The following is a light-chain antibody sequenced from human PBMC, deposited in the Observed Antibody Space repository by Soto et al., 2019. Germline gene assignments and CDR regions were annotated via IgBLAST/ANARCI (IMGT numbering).Light chain of an antibody. V-gene: IGKV3-15*01. CDR1: QSVSSN. CDR3: QQYNNWPRT. J-gene: IGKJ1*01. Sequence: EIVMTQSPATLSVSPGERATLACRASQSVSSNLAWYQQKPGRAPRVLIYGASTRATGSPARFSGSGSGTEFTLTISSLQSEDFAVYYCQQYNNWPRTFGQGTKVDIK. CDR2: GAS.